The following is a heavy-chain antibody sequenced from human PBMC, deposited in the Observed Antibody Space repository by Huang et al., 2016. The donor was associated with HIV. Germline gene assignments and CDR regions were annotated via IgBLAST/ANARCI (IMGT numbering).Heavy chain of an antibody. CDR1: GFKFSNYG. V-gene: IGHV3-74*01. Sequence: EENLVESGGGLVQPGGSLRFSCEASGFKFSNYGMQWVRQAPGKGLMWVSRIKIDGRTTDDADSVKGRFTISRDNAKNTLYLQMSSLTAEDTAIYYCARAGGFEIWGQGTVVTVSS. D-gene: IGHD2-15*01. J-gene: IGHJ3*02. CDR2: IKIDGRTT. CDR3: ARAGGFEI.